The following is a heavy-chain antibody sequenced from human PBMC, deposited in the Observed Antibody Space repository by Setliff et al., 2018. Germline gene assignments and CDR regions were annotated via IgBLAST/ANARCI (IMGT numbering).Heavy chain of an antibody. V-gene: IGHV3-48*01. J-gene: IGHJ6*03. CDR3: ATNPRKGRSGGYYYDDPYYYYMDV. D-gene: IGHD3-22*01. CDR1: GINFSTYS. Sequence: GGSLRLSCAASGINFSTYSMNWVRQAPGKGLEWVSYISSRSDIIYYADSVKGRFTISRDNAKNSLYLQVNSLRAEDTAVYYCATNPRKGRSGGYYYDDPYYYYMDVWGKGTTVTVSS. CDR2: ISSRSDII.